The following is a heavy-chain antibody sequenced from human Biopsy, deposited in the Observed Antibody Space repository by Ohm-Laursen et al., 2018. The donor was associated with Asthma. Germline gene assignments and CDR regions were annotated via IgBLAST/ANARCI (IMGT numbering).Heavy chain of an antibody. Sequence: SDTLSLTCAVSGDSSNSGGYSWTWIRQLPGKGLEWIGNISYTGTTYYNPSLKSRISMTVDTSKIQFSLKLSSVTAADTAIYYCARERMFFYDSSGYGAFDIWGQGTLVTVSS. D-gene: IGHD3-22*01. V-gene: IGHV4-31*11. CDR1: GDSSNSGGYS. CDR3: ARERMFFYDSSGYGAFDI. CDR2: ISYTGTT. J-gene: IGHJ3*02.